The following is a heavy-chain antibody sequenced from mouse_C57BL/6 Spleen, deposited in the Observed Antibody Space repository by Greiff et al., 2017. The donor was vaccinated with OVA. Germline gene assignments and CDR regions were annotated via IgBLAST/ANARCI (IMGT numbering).Heavy chain of an antibody. J-gene: IGHJ4*01. CDR2: ISSGSSTI. V-gene: IGHV5-17*01. CDR1: GFTFSDYG. Sequence: EVQLVESGGGLVKPGGSLTLSCAASGFTFSDYGMHWVRQAPEKGLEWVAYISSGSSTIYYADTVKGRFTISRDNAKNTLFLQMTSLRSEDTAMYYCARGGNYYAMDYWGQGTSVTVSS. CDR3: ARGGNYYAMDY.